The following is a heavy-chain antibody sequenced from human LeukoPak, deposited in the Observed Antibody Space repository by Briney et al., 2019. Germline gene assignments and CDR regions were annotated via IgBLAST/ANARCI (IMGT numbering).Heavy chain of an antibody. Sequence: KTSETLSLTCNVSGASTTSYYWNWIRQAPGKGLEWIGYIYSDGTTSYSPSLRSRVTISIDTSRNQFSLKLSSVTAADAAVYYCARDTRSYDTSGYYYFDYWGQGALVTVSS. CDR2: IYSDGTT. V-gene: IGHV4-59*01. CDR1: GASTTSYY. CDR3: ARDTRSYDTSGYYYFDY. J-gene: IGHJ4*02. D-gene: IGHD3-22*01.